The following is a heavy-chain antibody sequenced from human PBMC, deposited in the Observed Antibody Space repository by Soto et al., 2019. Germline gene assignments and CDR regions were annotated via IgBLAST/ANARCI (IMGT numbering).Heavy chain of an antibody. J-gene: IGHJ5*02. CDR2: VYHTGDT. CDR3: AREIVTAGGNNYFDP. Sequence: SETLSLTCGVSGVTIAISHWWSWVRQSPGRGLEWIGNVYHTGDTNFNPSLQSRVTFSVDKSNNQFSLRLTSVTAADTAVYFCAREIVTAGGNNYFDPWGPGTLVTVPS. V-gene: IGHV4-4*02. D-gene: IGHD2-21*02. CDR1: GVTIAISHW.